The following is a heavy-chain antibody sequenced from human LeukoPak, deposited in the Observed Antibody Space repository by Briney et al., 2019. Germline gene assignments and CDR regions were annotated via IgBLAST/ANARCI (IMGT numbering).Heavy chain of an antibody. Sequence: PSETLSLTCAVYGGSFSGYYWSWIRQPPGKGLEWIGEINHSGSTNYNPSLKSRVTISVDTSKNQFSLKLSSVTAADTAVYYCARGRRFGQRAILAFDIWGQGTMVTVSS. J-gene: IGHJ3*02. D-gene: IGHD2-2*02. V-gene: IGHV4-34*01. CDR2: INHSGST. CDR3: ARGRRFGQRAILAFDI. CDR1: GGSFSGYY.